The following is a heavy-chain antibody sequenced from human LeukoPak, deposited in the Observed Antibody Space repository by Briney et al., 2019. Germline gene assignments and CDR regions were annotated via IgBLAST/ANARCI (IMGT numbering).Heavy chain of an antibody. Sequence: GGSLRLSCAASGFTFSNYAMIWVRQARGRGLEWVASTSASGGDRYYVDSVMGRFTISRDNSKNTLYLQMNSLRAEDTAIYYCTNDPHAVATPRVYWGQGILVTVSS. D-gene: IGHD2-21*02. CDR1: GFTFSNYA. CDR2: TSASGGDR. J-gene: IGHJ4*02. V-gene: IGHV3-23*01. CDR3: TNDPHAVATPRVY.